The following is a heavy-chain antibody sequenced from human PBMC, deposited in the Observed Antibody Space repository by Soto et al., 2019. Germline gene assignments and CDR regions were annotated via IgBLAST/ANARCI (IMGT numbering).Heavy chain of an antibody. CDR1: GYDFSTYG. CDR3: ARLPRDCNYTSCYFADS. Sequence: GESLKISCKGFGYDFSTYGFGWVRQMSGKGLEWMGIMYPGDSDTRLNPSFRGRVTLSVDTSVSTAYLQWDSLQASDTAIYYCARLPRDCNYTSCYFADSWGQGTQVTVSS. D-gene: IGHD2-2*01. CDR2: MYPGDSDT. V-gene: IGHV5-51*01. J-gene: IGHJ4*02.